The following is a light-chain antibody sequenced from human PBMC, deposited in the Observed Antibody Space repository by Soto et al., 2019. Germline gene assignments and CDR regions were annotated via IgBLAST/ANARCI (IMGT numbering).Light chain of an antibody. CDR3: QQYGSSGT. V-gene: IGKV3-20*01. J-gene: IGKJ1*01. Sequence: SVLTHSQSTQSLSPVERATLSCRASQSVSNNYLAWYQQKPGQAPRLLIYGASNRATGIPDRFSGSGSGTDFTLTISRLEPEDFAVYYCQQYGSSGTFGQGTKVDIK. CDR1: QSVSNNY. CDR2: GAS.